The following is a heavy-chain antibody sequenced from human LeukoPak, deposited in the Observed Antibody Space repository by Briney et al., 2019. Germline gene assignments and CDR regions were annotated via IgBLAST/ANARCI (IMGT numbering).Heavy chain of an antibody. V-gene: IGHV3-11*01. CDR3: ARDSLQSGYYDSSGPEY. CDR1: GFTFSDYY. D-gene: IGHD3-22*01. CDR2: ISSSGSTI. J-gene: IGHJ4*02. Sequence: GGSLRLSCAASGFTFSDYYMSWIRQAPGKGLECVSYISSSGSTIYHADSVKGRFTISRDNAKNSLYLQMNSLRAEDTAIYYCARDSLQSGYYDSSGPEYWGQGILVTVSS.